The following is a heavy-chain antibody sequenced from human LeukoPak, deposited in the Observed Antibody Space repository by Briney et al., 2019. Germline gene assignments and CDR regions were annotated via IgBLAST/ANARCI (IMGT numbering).Heavy chain of an antibody. J-gene: IGHJ4*02. CDR1: GGTFSSYA. Sequence: SVKVSCKASGGTFSSYAISWVRQAPGQGLEWMGGIIPIFGTANYAQKFQGRVTITTDESTSTAYMELSSLRSEDTAVYYCARMDGYKRGGYYSDYWGQGTLVTVSS. V-gene: IGHV1-69*05. D-gene: IGHD5-24*01. CDR3: ARMDGYKRGGYYSDY. CDR2: IIPIFGTA.